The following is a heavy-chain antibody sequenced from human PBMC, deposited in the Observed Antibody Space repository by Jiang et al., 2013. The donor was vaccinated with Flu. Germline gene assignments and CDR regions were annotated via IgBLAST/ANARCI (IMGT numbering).Heavy chain of an antibody. CDR3: AKDLSNKWELRCYFDY. CDR1: GFTFSSYA. J-gene: IGHJ4*03. V-gene: IGHV3-23*04. D-gene: IGHD1-26*01. CDR2: ISGSGGST. Sequence: VQLVESGGGLVQPGGSLRLSCAASGFTFSSYAMSWVRQAPGKGLEWVSAISGSGGSTYYADSVKGRFTISRDNSKNTLYLQMNSLRAEDTAVYYCAKDLSNKWELRCYFDYWGQGNPWSPSPQ.